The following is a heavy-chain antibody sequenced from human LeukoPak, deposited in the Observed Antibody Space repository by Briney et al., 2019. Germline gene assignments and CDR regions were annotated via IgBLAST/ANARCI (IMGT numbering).Heavy chain of an antibody. CDR1: GYSFTSYW. CDR3: ARHPIAAAEAGDYYYYMDV. J-gene: IGHJ6*03. CDR2: IYPGDSDT. V-gene: IGHV5-51*01. D-gene: IGHD6-13*01. Sequence: KFGESLKISCKGSGYSFTSYWIGWVRQMPGKGLEWMGIIYPGDSDTRYSPSFQGQVTISADKSISTAYLQWSSLKASDTAMYYCARHPIAAAEAGDYYYYMDVWGKGTTVTVSS.